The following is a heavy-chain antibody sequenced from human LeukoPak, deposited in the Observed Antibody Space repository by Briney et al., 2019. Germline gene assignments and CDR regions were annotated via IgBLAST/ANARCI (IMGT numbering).Heavy chain of an antibody. CDR3: AKEDRYTGYASYYFDS. CDR2: INWDGTST. V-gene: IGHV3-43*01. Sequence: PGGSLRLSCAASGFTFDDYTMHWVRQAPGKGLEWVSLINWDGTSTYYADSVKGRFTISRDNSKNSLYLQMSSLRTEDTALYYCAKEDRYTGYASYYFDSWGRGTLVTVSP. D-gene: IGHD5-12*01. J-gene: IGHJ4*02. CDR1: GFTFDDYT.